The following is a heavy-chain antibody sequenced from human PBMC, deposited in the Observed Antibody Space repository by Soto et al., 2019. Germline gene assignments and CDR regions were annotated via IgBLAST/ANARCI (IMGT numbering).Heavy chain of an antibody. Sequence: QVQLVQSGAEVKKPGSSVKVSCKASGGTFSSYSINWVRQAPGQGLEWMGRIIPIPGIPNYAQKFQGRVTITADRSTSTAYMELSSLRSEDTAVYYCASRHYYDTRGYYYREYYFEYWGQGTLVTVSS. CDR1: GGTFSSYS. CDR3: ASRHYYDTRGYYYREYYFEY. CDR2: IIPIPGIP. V-gene: IGHV1-69*02. D-gene: IGHD3-22*01. J-gene: IGHJ4*02.